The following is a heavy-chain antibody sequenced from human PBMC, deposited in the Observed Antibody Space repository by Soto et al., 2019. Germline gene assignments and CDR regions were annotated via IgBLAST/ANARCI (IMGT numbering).Heavy chain of an antibody. V-gene: IGHV4-39*02. D-gene: IGHD4-17*01. CDR1: GASISSSSFY. CDR3: ARELDYAAYPKGGGDYYYGMDV. Sequence: QLQLRESGPGLVKPSETLSLTCTVSGASISSSSFYWAWIHQPPGKGLEWIGCVYYSGSTFYNPSLKSRVTITMDTSKNQFSLKVSSVTAADTGVFYCARELDYAAYPKGGGDYYYGMDVWGRGTTVTVSS. J-gene: IGHJ6*02. CDR2: VYYSGST.